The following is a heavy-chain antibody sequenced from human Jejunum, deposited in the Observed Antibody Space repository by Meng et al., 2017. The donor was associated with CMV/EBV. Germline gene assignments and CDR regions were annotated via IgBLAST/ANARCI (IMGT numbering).Heavy chain of an antibody. CDR2: MYYTGTT. Sequence: SSYYWGWIRQPPGKGLEWIGDMYYTGTTYYNPSLKTRVTMSLDTSKNQFSLKLSSVTAADTAVYYCARRGHYCGGDGECSLSFDYWGQGSLVTVSS. CDR1: SSYY. D-gene: IGHD2-21*01. V-gene: IGHV4-39*07. CDR3: ARRGHYCGGDGECSLSFDY. J-gene: IGHJ4*02.